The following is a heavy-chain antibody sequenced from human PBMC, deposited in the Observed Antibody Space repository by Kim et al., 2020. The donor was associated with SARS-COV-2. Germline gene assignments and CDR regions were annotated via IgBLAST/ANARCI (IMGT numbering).Heavy chain of an antibody. V-gene: IGHV3-7*01. Sequence: GSDKKYVDSVKGRFTISRNNTKNSLYLQMTSRRVEDTAVYYCARGGRADYWGQGTLVTVSS. CDR2: GSDK. D-gene: IGHD3-16*01. CDR3: ARGGRADY. J-gene: IGHJ4*02.